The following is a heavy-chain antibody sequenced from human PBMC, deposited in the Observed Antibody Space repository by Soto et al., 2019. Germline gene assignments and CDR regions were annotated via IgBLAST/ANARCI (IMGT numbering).Heavy chain of an antibody. D-gene: IGHD3-3*01. Sequence: SETLSLTCTVSGGSISSYYWSWIRQPPGKGLEWIGYIYYSGSTNYNPSLKSRVTISVDTSKNQFSLKLSSVTAADTAVYYCARSKSDWDYDFWSPFDYWGQGTLVTVPQ. V-gene: IGHV4-59*01. CDR3: ARSKSDWDYDFWSPFDY. CDR1: GGSISSYY. CDR2: IYYSGST. J-gene: IGHJ4*02.